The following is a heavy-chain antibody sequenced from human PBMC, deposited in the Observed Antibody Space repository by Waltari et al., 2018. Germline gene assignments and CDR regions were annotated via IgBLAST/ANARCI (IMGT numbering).Heavy chain of an antibody. Sequence: QVQLVQSGAEVKKPGASVKVSCKASGYTFTSYDINWVRQATGQGLEWMGWMKPTSGNTGYAQKFHGRVTMTRNTSTSTAYMELSSLRSEDTAVYYCARGRSDYVWGSDPQADYWGQGTLVTVSS. J-gene: IGHJ4*02. V-gene: IGHV1-8*01. CDR2: MKPTSGNT. CDR3: ARGRSDYVWGSDPQADY. D-gene: IGHD3-16*02. CDR1: GYTFTSYD.